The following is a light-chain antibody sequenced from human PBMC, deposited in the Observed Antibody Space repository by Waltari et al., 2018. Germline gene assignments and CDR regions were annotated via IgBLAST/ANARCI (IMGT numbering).Light chain of an antibody. CDR2: DAS. V-gene: IGKV1D-16*01. CDR1: QDISKW. CDR3: QQYNNYPPT. Sequence: DFQVTQSPFSVSASVGDRVTITCRASQDISKWLAWYQQKPEKAPKSLIYDASRLQSGVPSRFNGSGSGTDFTLTINSLQPEDFATYYCQQYNNYPPTFGPGTKVDVK. J-gene: IGKJ3*01.